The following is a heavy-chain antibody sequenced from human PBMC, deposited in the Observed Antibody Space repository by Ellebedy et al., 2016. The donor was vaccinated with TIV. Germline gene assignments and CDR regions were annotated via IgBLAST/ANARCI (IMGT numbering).Heavy chain of an antibody. Sequence: AASVEVSCKASGYTFISYTMHWVRQAPGQRLEWMGWINAGNGNTKYSQKFQGRVTITRDTSASTAYMELSSLRSEDTAVYYCARDACRTFSGGRCYSHYYGMDVWGQGTTVTVSS. V-gene: IGHV1-3*01. CDR1: GYTFISYT. J-gene: IGHJ6*02. CDR3: ARDACRTFSGGRCYSHYYGMDV. CDR2: INAGNGNT. D-gene: IGHD2-15*01.